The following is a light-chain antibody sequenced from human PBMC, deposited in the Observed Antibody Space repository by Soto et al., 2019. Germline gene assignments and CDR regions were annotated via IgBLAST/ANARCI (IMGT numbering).Light chain of an antibody. J-gene: IGKJ1*01. CDR1: QSVSTSQ. CDR3: QQYGSSPRT. CDR2: GAS. V-gene: IGKV3-20*01. Sequence: EIVLTQSTGTLSLSPGERGNLFCRASQSVSTSQLAWYQQKPGQAPRLLIFGASSRATGIPDRFRGSGSGTDFTLTISRLEPEDFAVYYCQQYGSSPRTFGRGTKVDI.